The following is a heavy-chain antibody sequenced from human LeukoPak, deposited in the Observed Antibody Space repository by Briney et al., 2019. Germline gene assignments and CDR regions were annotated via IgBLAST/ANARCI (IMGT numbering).Heavy chain of an antibody. J-gene: IGHJ3*02. CDR1: GFTLRSHW. V-gene: IGHV3-74*01. CDR3: VRNSEEYVRGSYRYADAFDI. Sequence: GGSLRLSCVASGFTLRSHWMHWVRQAPGKGLMWVSRINSDGSRTDYADSVKGRFSISRDNAKNTLFLQMSILRGEDTAVYYCVRNSEEYVRGSYRYADAFDIWGQGTMVTVTS. D-gene: IGHD3-16*02. CDR2: INSDGSRT.